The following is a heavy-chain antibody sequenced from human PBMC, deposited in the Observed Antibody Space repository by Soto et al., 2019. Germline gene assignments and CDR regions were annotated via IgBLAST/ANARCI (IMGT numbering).Heavy chain of an antibody. D-gene: IGHD3-3*02. CDR3: VGYDRINMKPYSPEGFHI. J-gene: IGHJ3*02. V-gene: IGHV4-39*01. CDR1: GDSISSSNSH. CDR2: VYYGGAIFYSGNI. Sequence: PSETLSLTCTVSGDSISSSNSHWGWTRQPPGKGLEYIGSVYYGGAIFYSGNIYYNPSLKSRVTISVDTSKNQFSLRLSSVTAADTGVYYCVGYDRINMKPYSPEGFHIWGQGTMVTVSS.